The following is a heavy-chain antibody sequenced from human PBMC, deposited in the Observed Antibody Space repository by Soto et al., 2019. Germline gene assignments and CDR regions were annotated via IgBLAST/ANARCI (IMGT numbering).Heavy chain of an antibody. V-gene: IGHV4-59*08. CDR1: GGSISSYY. CDR3: ARLPVPRYCSSTSCHSYYYYYYYVDG. Sequence: PSETLSLTCTVSGGSISSYYWSWIRQPPGKGLEWIGYIYYSGSTNYNPSLKSRVTISVDTSKNQFSLKLSSVTAADTAVYYCARLPVPRYCSSTSCHSYYYYYYYVDGWGKGTTVTVSS. J-gene: IGHJ6*03. CDR2: IYYSGST. D-gene: IGHD2-2*01.